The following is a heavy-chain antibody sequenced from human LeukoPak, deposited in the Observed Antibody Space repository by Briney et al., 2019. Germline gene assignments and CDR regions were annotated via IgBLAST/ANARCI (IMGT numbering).Heavy chain of an antibody. CDR1: GVTFSDNY. Sequence: PGGSLRLSCAASGVTFSDNYLSWIRQAPGKGLEWVSYISSSGSTIYYADSVKGRFTISRDNAKNSLYLQMNSLRAEDTAVYYCARDGGSYSSSWLLDYWGQGTLVTVSS. D-gene: IGHD6-13*01. CDR3: ARDGGSYSSSWLLDY. V-gene: IGHV3-11*01. J-gene: IGHJ4*02. CDR2: ISSSGSTI.